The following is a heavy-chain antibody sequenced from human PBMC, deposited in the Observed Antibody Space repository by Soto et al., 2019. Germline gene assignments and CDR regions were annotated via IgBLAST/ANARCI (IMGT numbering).Heavy chain of an antibody. CDR1: GFTFSSYW. CDR2: IRGDGSTT. J-gene: IGHJ6*02. V-gene: IGHV3-74*01. CDR3: PRGIPNCYATDV. Sequence: EVQLVESGGGLVQPGGSLRLSCAGSGFTFSSYWMHWVRQAPGKGLVWVSRIRGDGSTTSYADSVKGRFTISRDNAENTLYLQTHSLSAEDTAVYYCPRGIPNCYATDVWGQGTSVTVSS. D-gene: IGHD5-18*01.